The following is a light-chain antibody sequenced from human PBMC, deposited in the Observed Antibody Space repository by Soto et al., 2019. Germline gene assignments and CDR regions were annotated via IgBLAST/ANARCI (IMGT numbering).Light chain of an antibody. J-gene: IGLJ2*01. V-gene: IGLV1-44*01. CDR1: SSNIGSNT. CDR3: STWDDSLNGVL. Sequence: QAVVTQPPSASGIPGQRVTISCSGSSSNIGSNTVNWYQQFPGTAPKLLIYSNIERASGVPDRFSGSKSGTSASLAINGPQSEDEAEYYCSTWDDSLNGVLFGGGTQLTVL. CDR2: SNI.